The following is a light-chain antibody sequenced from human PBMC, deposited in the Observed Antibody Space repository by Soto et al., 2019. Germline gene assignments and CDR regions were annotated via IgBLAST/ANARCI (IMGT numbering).Light chain of an antibody. Sequence: QSALTQPPSASGTPGHRGTISCSGSSSNIGSNTVNWYQQLPGTAPKLLIYNNNQRPPGVPDRISGSKSGTSASLAIGGLQSEDEADYYCAAWDDSLNGFYVFGTGTKVTVL. CDR1: SSNIGSNT. V-gene: IGLV1-44*01. CDR2: NNN. J-gene: IGLJ1*01. CDR3: AAWDDSLNGFYV.